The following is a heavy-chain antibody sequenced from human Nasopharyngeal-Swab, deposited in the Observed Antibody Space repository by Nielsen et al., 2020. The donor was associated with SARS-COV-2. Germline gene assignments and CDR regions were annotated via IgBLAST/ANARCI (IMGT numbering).Heavy chain of an antibody. V-gene: IGHV3-7*03. D-gene: IGHD3-16*02. CDR3: ARQGVFVPAYFHQYYMDV. Sequence: GRSLRPSCPPSGFSFSTYSMTWVRQAPGKGLEWVANIKKDESEKYYVDSVKARFTVSRDNPKNLLYLQVNSLRAEDTAVYYCARQGVFVPAYFHQYYMDVWGKGATVTVSS. CDR2: IKKDESEK. CDR1: GFSFSTYS. J-gene: IGHJ6*03.